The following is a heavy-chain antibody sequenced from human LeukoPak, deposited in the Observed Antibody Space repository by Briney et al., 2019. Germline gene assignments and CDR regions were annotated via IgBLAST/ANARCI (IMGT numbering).Heavy chain of an antibody. CDR2: IRVYNGNT. Sequence: GASVKVSCKASGYTFTSYGINWVRQAPGQGLEWMGWIRVYNGNTNYAQKLQGRVTMTTDTSTSTAYMELRSLRSDDTAVYYCARGSYYDSSGYCDVWGKGTTVTVSS. CDR1: GYTFTSYG. V-gene: IGHV1-18*01. D-gene: IGHD3-22*01. J-gene: IGHJ6*04. CDR3: ARGSYYDSSGYCDV.